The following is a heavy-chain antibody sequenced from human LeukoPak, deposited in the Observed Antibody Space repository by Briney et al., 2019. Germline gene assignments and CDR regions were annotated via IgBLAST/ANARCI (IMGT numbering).Heavy chain of an antibody. CDR1: GGSITSSRYF. D-gene: IGHD3-10*01. J-gene: IGHJ6*02. Sequence: SETLSLTCTVSGGSITSSRYFWGWIRLPPGKGLEWIGCIYNSGSTRYNPSLESRVSISEDRSKGQFSLKLNSVTAADTAVYFCARAPAGAIFYYGMDVWGPGTTVTASS. CDR2: IYNSGST. CDR3: ARAPAGAIFYYGMDV. V-gene: IGHV4-61*05.